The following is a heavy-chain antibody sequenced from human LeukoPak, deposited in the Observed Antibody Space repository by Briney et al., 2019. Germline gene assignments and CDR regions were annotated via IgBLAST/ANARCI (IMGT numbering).Heavy chain of an antibody. J-gene: IGHJ4*02. D-gene: IGHD6-6*01. V-gene: IGHV3-33*01. CDR1: GFTFSYYG. CDR3: ARVHFSSSPYFDY. CDR2: IWYDGSNK. Sequence: GRSLRLSCAASGFTFSYYGMHWVSQAPGKGLEWVAVIWYDGSNKYYADSVKGRFTISRDNSKNTLYLQMNSLRAEDTAVYYCARVHFSSSPYFDYWGQGTLVTVSS.